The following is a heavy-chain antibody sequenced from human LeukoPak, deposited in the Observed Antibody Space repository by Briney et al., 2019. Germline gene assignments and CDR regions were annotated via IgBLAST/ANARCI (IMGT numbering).Heavy chain of an antibody. CDR1: GFTFSSYA. CDR2: ISGSGVST. CDR3: ARGEAYYGRNGLPGAALDF. Sequence: TGGSLRLSCAASGFTFSSYAMSWVRQAPGKGLEWVSGISGSGVSTYHADSVKGRFTISRDNSKNTLFVQMNSLRAEDTAVYYCARGEAYYGRNGLPGAALDFWGLGTLVTVSS. V-gene: IGHV3-23*01. J-gene: IGHJ3*01. D-gene: IGHD3-10*01.